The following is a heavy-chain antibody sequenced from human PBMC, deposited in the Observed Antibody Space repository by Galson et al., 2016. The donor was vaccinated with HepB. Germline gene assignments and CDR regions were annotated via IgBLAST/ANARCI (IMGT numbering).Heavy chain of an antibody. CDR3: AKARLGYCSSTACNEGMDV. V-gene: IGHV3-23*01. Sequence: SLRLSCAASGFTFSNYVTNWVRQAPGKGLEWVSAISGSAVSTYYADSVKGRFTISRDNSKNTVFLQMNSLRAEDTAVYYCAKARLGYCSSTACNEGMDVWGQGTTVTVSS. CDR2: ISGSAVST. D-gene: IGHD2-2*01. J-gene: IGHJ6*02. CDR1: GFTFSNYV.